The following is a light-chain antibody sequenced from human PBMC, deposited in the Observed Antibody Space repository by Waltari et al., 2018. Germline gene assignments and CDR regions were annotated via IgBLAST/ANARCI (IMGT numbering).Light chain of an antibody. CDR1: SSDVGVYNY. CDR2: EVS. V-gene: IGLV2-14*01. Sequence: QSALTQPASVSGSPGQSITISCPGTSSDVGVYNYVSWYQQHPGKAPKLMIYEVSNRPSGVSNRFSGSKSGNTASLTISGLQAEDEADYYCSSYTSSSTLGVFGGGTKLTVL. CDR3: SSYTSSSTLGV. J-gene: IGLJ2*01.